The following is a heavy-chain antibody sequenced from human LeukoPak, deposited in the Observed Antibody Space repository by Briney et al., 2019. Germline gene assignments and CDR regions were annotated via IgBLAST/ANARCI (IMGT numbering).Heavy chain of an antibody. CDR3: AAENEVSAFDI. D-gene: IGHD3-16*02. V-gene: IGHV4-61*02. CDR2: IYTSGST. Sequence: PSETLSLTCTVSGGSISSGSYYWSWIRQPAGKGLEWIGRIYTSGSTNYNPSLKSRVTISVDTSKNQFSLKLNSVTAADTAVYYCAAENEVSAFDIWGQGTMVTVSS. CDR1: GGSISSGSYY. J-gene: IGHJ3*02.